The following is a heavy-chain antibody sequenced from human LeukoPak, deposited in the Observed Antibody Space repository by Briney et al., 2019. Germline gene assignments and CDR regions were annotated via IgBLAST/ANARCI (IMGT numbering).Heavy chain of an antibody. CDR3: ARDSSPYYYGSGSHDY. CDR1: GFTFSSYA. CDR2: ISYDGSNK. D-gene: IGHD3-10*01. J-gene: IGHJ4*02. Sequence: GGSLRLSCAASGFTFSSYAMHWVRQAPGKGLEWVAVISYDGSNKYYADSVKGRFTISRDNSKNTLYLQMNSLRAEDTAVYYRARDSSPYYYGSGSHDYWGQGTLVTVSS. V-gene: IGHV3-30*04.